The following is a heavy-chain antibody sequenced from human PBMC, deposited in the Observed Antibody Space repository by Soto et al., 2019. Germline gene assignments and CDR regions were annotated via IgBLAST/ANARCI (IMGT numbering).Heavy chain of an antibody. CDR1: GFTFSSYG. V-gene: IGHV3-33*01. CDR2: IWYDGSNK. CDR3: ARAGEGGYDDY. J-gene: IGHJ4*02. Sequence: QVQLVESGGGVVQPGRSLRLSCAASGFTFSSYGMHWVRQAPGKGLEWVAVIWYDGSNKYYADSVKGRFTISRDNSKNTLYLQMNSLSAEDTAVYYCARAGEGGYDDYWGQGTLVTVSS. D-gene: IGHD5-12*01.